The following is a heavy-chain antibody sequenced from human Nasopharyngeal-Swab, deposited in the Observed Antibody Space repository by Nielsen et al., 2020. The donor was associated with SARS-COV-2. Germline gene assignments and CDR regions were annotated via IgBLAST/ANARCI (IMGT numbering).Heavy chain of an antibody. D-gene: IGHD2-2*01. CDR1: GFTFSSYS. CDR3: ARGQYCSSTSCYARGYYYYYGMDV. Sequence: GESLKIYCEAFGFTFSSYSMNWVRQAPGKGLEWVLSISSSSSYIYYADSVKGRFTISRDNAKNSLYLQMNSLRAEDTAVYYCARGQYCSSTSCYARGYYYYYGMDVWGQGTTVTVSS. CDR2: ISSSSSYI. J-gene: IGHJ6*02. V-gene: IGHV3-21*01.